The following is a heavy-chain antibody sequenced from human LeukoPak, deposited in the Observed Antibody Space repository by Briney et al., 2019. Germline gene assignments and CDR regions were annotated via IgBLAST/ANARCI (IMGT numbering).Heavy chain of an antibody. CDR3: ARGPSGSEIYYFDY. CDR1: GYTFTSYG. Sequence: ASVKVPCKASGYTFTSYGISWVRQAPGQGLEWMGWISAYNGNTNYAQKLQGRVTMTTDTSTSTAYMELRSLRSDDTAVYYCARGPSGSEIYYFDYWGQGTLVTVSS. CDR2: ISAYNGNT. D-gene: IGHD2-15*01. V-gene: IGHV1-18*01. J-gene: IGHJ4*02.